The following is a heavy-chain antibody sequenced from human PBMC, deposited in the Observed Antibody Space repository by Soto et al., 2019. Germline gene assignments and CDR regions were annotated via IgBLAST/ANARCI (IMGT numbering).Heavy chain of an antibody. CDR2: ISGSGGST. J-gene: IGHJ4*02. Sequence: SGGSLRLSCAASGFTFSSYAMSWVRQAPGKGLEWVSAISGSGGSTYYADSVKGRFTISRDNSKNTLYLQMNSLRAEDTAVYYCARYAYSSGWHYFDYWGQGTLVTVSS. CDR3: ARYAYSSGWHYFDY. CDR1: GFTFSSYA. D-gene: IGHD6-19*01. V-gene: IGHV3-23*01.